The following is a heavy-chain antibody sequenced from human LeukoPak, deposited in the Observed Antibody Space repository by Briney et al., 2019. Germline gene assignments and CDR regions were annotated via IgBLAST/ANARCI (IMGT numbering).Heavy chain of an antibody. V-gene: IGHV4-59*08. J-gene: IGHJ5*02. CDR1: DGSISNYY. CDR3: ARNSAVATSRSWFDP. D-gene: IGHD2-21*02. CDR2: AYYSGST. Sequence: SETLSLTCSVFDGSISNYYWSWIRQPPGKGLEWLGYAYYSGSTTYNPSLESRVTISVDTSKNQFSLKLTAVTAADTAVYYCARNSAVATSRSWFDPWGQGTLVTVSS.